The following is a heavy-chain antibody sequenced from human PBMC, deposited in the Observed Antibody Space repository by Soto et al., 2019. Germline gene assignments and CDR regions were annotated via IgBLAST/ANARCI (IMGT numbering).Heavy chain of an antibody. V-gene: IGHV4-34*01. D-gene: IGHD3-10*01. CDR2: INHSGST. Sequence: QVQLQQWGAGLLKPSETLSLTCAVYGGSFSGYYWTWIRQPPGKGLEWIGEINHSGSTNYNSSLKARVFISVDTSKNQFSLYLGSVTAADTAVYYCVRLPRDSGSYYRRGVLGRAVWGQGTTVTVSS. J-gene: IGHJ6*02. CDR3: VRLPRDSGSYYRRGVLGRAV. CDR1: GGSFSGYY.